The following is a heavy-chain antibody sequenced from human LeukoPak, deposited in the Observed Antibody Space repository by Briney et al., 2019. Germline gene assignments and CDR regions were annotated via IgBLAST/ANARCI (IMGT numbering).Heavy chain of an antibody. CDR2: ISTYNGNT. V-gene: IGHV1-18*01. J-gene: IGHJ5*02. CDR1: GYTFNNYG. CDR3: ARDQLSRGVWFDP. Sequence: ASVKVSCKASGYTFNNYGITWVRQAPGQGLEWMGWISTYNGNTNYAQKLQGRVTMTTDTSTSTAYMELRSLRSDDTAVYYCARDQLSRGVWFDPWGQGTLVTVFS. D-gene: IGHD1-1*01.